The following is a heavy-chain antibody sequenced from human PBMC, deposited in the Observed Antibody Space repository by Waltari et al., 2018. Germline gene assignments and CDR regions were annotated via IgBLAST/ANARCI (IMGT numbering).Heavy chain of an antibody. Sequence: EVQLLESGGGLVQPGGSLRLSCAASGFTFSSYAMSWVRQAPGKGLEWVSAISGSGGSTYKADSVKGRFTISRDNSKNTLYLQMNSLRAEDTAVYYCAKDHYYDSSGYYSLFDYWGQGTLVTVSS. CDR3: AKDHYYDSSGYYSLFDY. V-gene: IGHV3-23*01. J-gene: IGHJ4*02. D-gene: IGHD3-22*01. CDR2: ISGSGGST. CDR1: GFTFSSYA.